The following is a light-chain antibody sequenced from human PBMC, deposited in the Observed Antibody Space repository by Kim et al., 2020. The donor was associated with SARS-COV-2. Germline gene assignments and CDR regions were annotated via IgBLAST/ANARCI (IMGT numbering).Light chain of an antibody. CDR2: YDS. Sequence: APGKTARYTCRGNNIGSKSLHWYQQKPGQAPVLVIYYDSDRPSGIPARFSGCNSGNTATRTFGRVEAGDEADYYCQVWDSSSDHRVFGGGTQLTVL. CDR1: NIGSKS. CDR3: QVWDSSSDHRV. J-gene: IGLJ3*02. V-gene: IGLV3-21*04.